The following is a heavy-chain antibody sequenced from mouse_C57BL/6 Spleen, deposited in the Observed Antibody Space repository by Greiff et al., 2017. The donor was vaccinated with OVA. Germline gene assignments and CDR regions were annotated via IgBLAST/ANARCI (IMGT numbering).Heavy chain of an antibody. J-gene: IGHJ3*01. D-gene: IGHD1-1*01. CDR2: ISSGSSTI. V-gene: IGHV5-17*01. CDR3: ARPYYYGSSYGFAY. Sequence: EVLLVESGGGLVKPGGSLKLSCAASGFTFSDYGMHWVRQAPEKGLEWVAYISSGSSTIYYADKVKGRFTISRDNAKNTLFLQMTSLRSEDTAMYYCARPYYYGSSYGFAYWGQGTLVTVSA. CDR1: GFTFSDYG.